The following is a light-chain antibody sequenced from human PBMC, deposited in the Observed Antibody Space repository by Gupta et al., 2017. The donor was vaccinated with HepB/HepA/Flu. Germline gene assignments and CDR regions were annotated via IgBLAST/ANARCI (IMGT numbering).Light chain of an antibody. CDR2: QEN. CDR1: TLGHKS. Sequence: SLEVTQPTAVSVAPGQPATTTCSGTTLGHKSACWYRQKVDQSPGLIICQENKRASDLPERFSASKSGNTATLTTCRTKSIHEGDYDGKAWDSDSADANADVLFGGGTTLTVL. J-gene: IGLJ2*01. CDR3: KAWDSDSADANADVL. V-gene: IGLV3-1*01.